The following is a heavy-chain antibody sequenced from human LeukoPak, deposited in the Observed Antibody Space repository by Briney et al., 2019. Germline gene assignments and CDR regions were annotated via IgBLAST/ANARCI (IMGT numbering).Heavy chain of an antibody. CDR2: INHSGST. CDR3: ARLRSYYDILTGYPRPYAFGI. J-gene: IGHJ3*02. CDR1: GGSFSGYY. D-gene: IGHD3-9*01. Sequence: SETLSLTCAVYGGSFSGYYWSWIRQPPGKGLEWIGEINHSGSTNYSPSLKSRVTISVDTSKNQFSLKLSSVTAADTAVYYCARLRSYYDILTGYPRPYAFGIWGQGTMVTVSS. V-gene: IGHV4-34*01.